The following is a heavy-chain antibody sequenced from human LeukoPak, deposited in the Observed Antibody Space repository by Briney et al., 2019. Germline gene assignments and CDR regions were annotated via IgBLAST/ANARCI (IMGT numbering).Heavy chain of an antibody. J-gene: IGHJ6*03. V-gene: IGHV1-18*01. Sequence: AAVQVSCLASGYTLTRYVICGVRPAPGQGREWMGWINANNGNRKYAQKVQGRVTMTTDTCTSTAYMELRSLRSDDTAVYYCARDRFYSSSWPGLGYYYMDVWGKGTTVTVSS. D-gene: IGHD6-13*01. CDR2: INANNGNR. CDR3: ARDRFYSSSWPGLGYYYMDV. CDR1: GYTLTRYV.